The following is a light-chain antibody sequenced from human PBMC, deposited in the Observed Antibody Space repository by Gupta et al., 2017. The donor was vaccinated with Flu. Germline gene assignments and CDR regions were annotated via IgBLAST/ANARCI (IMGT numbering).Light chain of an antibody. J-gene: IGKJ2*03. Sequence: DIVVTYSLDCRAASLGEGGTISRRFSQSVFYTNNKNYLTWYQQKAGQPPKLLIYSASIRESGVPDRFSGSGSGTDFTLTITSLQAEDVAVYYCHQYYSAPYSFGQGTKLEIK. CDR3: HQYYSAPYS. CDR1: QSVFYTNNKNY. V-gene: IGKV4-1*01. CDR2: SAS.